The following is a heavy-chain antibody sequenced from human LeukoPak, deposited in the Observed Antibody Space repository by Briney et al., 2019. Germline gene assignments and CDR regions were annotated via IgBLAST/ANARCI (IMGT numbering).Heavy chain of an antibody. CDR2: ISGSGGST. CDR3: AKDTVYGSGSYFPYYFDY. Sequence: GGSLRLSCAASGFTFSSYSMNWVRQAPGKGLEWVSAISGSGGSTYYADSVKGRFTISRDNSKNTLYLQMNSLRAEDTAVYYCAKDTVYGSGSYFPYYFDYWGQGTLVTVSS. D-gene: IGHD3-10*01. J-gene: IGHJ4*02. V-gene: IGHV3-23*01. CDR1: GFTFSSYS.